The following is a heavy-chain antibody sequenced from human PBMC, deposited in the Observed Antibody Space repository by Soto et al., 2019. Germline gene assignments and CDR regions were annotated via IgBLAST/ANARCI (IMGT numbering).Heavy chain of an antibody. CDR1: GGSVITRSYY. D-gene: IGHD3-10*02. V-gene: IGHV4-61*01. CDR2: ISHSAGT. CDR3: ALIPTMLLAFDV. Sequence: QVQLQESGPGLVKPSETLSLTCAVSGGSVITRSYYWSWIRQPPGGGLEWIGSISHSAGTKFDPSLKRRVTLSLDTSKNLFSLRLISATAAETATYFCALIPTMLLAFDVLGQGTLVTVSS. J-gene: IGHJ3*01.